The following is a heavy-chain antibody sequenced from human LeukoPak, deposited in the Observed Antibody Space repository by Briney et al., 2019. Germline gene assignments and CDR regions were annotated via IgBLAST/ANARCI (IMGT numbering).Heavy chain of an antibody. CDR1: GFIFSSYW. D-gene: IGHD2-2*01. J-gene: IGHJ6*04. CDR3: ARDGDIVVVPAAASYYYYGMDV. CDR2: IKEDGSEK. Sequence: GGSLRLSCAASGFIFSSYWMSWVRQAPGKGLEWVANIKEDGSEKYYADSVKGRFTISRDNSKNTLYLQMNSLRAEDTAVYYCARDGDIVVVPAAASYYYYGMDVWGKGTTVTVSS. V-gene: IGHV3-7*01.